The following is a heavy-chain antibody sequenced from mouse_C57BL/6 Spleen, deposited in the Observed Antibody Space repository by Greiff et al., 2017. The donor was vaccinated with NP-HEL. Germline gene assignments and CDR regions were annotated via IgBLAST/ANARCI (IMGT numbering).Heavy chain of an antibody. V-gene: IGHV1-69*01. CDR1: GYTFTSYW. CDR3: AYGSSYRRFAY. J-gene: IGHJ3*01. D-gene: IGHD1-1*01. Sequence: QVQLQQPGAELVIPGASVKLSCKASGYTFTSYWMHWVKQRPGQGLEWIGEIDPSDSYTNYNQKFKGKSTLTVDKSSSTAYMQLSSLTSEDSAVYYCAYGSSYRRFAYWGQGTLVTVSA. CDR2: IDPSDSYT.